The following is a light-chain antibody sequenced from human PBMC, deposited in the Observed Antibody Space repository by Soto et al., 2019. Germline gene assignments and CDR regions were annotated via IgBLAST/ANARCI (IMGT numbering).Light chain of an antibody. CDR3: QQYYSTMYT. V-gene: IGKV1-12*01. Sequence: DIQMTQSPSSVSASVGDRITITCRASQSITKWLAWYQQKPGGAPRLLVYETSTLQSGVSSRFSGSGSGTEFTLTISSLQAEDVAVYYCQQYYSTMYTFGQGTKLEIK. J-gene: IGKJ2*01. CDR2: ETS. CDR1: QSITKW.